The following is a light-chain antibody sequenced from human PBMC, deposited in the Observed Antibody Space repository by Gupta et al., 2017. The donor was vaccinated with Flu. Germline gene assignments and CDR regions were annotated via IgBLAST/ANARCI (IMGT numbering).Light chain of an antibody. V-gene: IGLV2-8*01. CDR2: TAT. Sequence: VGGYNYVSWYRQHPGEAPKLIIYTATQRSSGVPDRFSGSKAGNSASLSVSGLQAEDEAYYYCSSFSGSSNLWVFGRGTKLTVL. CDR3: SSFSGSSNLWV. J-gene: IGLJ3*02. CDR1: VGGYNY.